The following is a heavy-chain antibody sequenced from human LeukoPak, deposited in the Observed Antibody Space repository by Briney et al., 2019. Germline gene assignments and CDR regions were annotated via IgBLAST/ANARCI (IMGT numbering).Heavy chain of an antibody. CDR1: GFTFSSYS. V-gene: IGHV3-21*01. J-gene: IGHJ6*03. CDR2: ISSSSSYI. D-gene: IGHD1-26*01. CDR3: ARDQPQWELWGYYYYMDV. Sequence: GGSLRLSCAASGFTFSSYSMNWVRQAPGKGLEWVSSISSSSSYIYYADSVKGRFTISRDNAKNSLYLQMNSLRAEDTAVYYCARDQPQWELWGYYYYMDVWGKGTTVTVSS.